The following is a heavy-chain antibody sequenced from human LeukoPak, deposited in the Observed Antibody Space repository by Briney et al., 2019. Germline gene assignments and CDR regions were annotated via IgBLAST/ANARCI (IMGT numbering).Heavy chain of an antibody. CDR1: GDSVSINSAT. J-gene: IGHJ4*02. D-gene: IGHD1-26*01. CDR3: ARGQGGATDY. V-gene: IGHV6-1*01. CDR2: TYYRSKWHN. Sequence: SQTLSLTCALSGDSVSINSATWNWIRQSPSRGLEWPGRTYYRSKWHNNYAVSVKSRITINPDTSKNQFSLQLNSVTPEDTAVYYCARGQGGATDYWGQGTLVTVSS.